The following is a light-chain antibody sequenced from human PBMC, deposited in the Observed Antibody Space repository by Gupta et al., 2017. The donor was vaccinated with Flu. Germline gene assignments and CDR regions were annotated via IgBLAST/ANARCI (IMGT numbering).Light chain of an antibody. CDR2: DVS. J-gene: IGLJ1*01. CDR1: SSDVGGYNY. V-gene: IGLV2-11*01. CDR3: CSYAGSDSYV. Sequence: SVTISCTGTSSDVGGYNYVSWYQQHPGKAPKLMIYDVSKRPSGVPDRFSGSKSGNTASLTISGLQAEDEADYYCCSYAGSDSYVFGTGTKVTVL.